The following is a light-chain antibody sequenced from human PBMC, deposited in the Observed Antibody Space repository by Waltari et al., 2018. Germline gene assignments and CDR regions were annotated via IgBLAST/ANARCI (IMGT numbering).Light chain of an antibody. CDR2: AAS. J-gene: IGKJ1*01. Sequence: EIVLTQSPGTLSLSPGERATLSCRASQSISNNLLAWYQQKPGQAPRLLIYAASTRATGIPDRFSGSGSGTDFTLTISRLEPEDFAVYYCQQYGSSPRTFGQG. V-gene: IGKV3-20*01. CDR3: QQYGSSPRT. CDR1: QSISNNL.